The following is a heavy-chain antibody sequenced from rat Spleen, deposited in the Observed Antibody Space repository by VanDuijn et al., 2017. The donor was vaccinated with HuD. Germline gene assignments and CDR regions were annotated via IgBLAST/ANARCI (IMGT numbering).Heavy chain of an antibody. Sequence: EVQLVESGGGLVQPGRSMKLSCAASGFTFSNYYMAWVRQAPTKGLEWVGSISTGGGNTYYRDSVKGRFTISRDNAKSTLYLQMDSLRSEDTATYYCATHGTMAARSGYYFDSWGQGVMVTVSS. CDR3: ATHGTMAARSGYYFDS. J-gene: IGHJ2*01. CDR1: GFTFSNYY. D-gene: IGHD1-2*01. CDR2: ISTGGGNT. V-gene: IGHV5-25*01.